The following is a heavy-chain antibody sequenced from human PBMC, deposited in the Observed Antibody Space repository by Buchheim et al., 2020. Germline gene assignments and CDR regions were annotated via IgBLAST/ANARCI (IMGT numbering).Heavy chain of an antibody. CDR1: GGSFSGYY. CDR3: ARDQRSCSSTSCYVSWFDP. D-gene: IGHD2-2*01. Sequence: QVQLQQWGAGLLKPSETLSLTCAVYGGSFSGYYWSWIRQPPGKGLEWIGEINHSGSTNYNPSLKSRVTISVDTSKNQFSLKLSSVTAADTAVYYCARDQRSCSSTSCYVSWFDPWGQGTL. V-gene: IGHV4-34*01. J-gene: IGHJ5*02. CDR2: INHSGST.